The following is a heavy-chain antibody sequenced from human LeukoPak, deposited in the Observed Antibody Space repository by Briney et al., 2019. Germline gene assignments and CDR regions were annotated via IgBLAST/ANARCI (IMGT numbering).Heavy chain of an antibody. Sequence: PGGSLRLSCAASGFTVSSNYMSWVRQAPGKGLEWVSVIYSGGSTYYADSVKGRFTISRDNSKNTLYLQMNSLRAEDTAVYYRARDVPFWSGYSSPYGMDVWGQGTTVTVSS. CDR3: ARDVPFWSGYSSPYGMDV. V-gene: IGHV3-53*01. CDR2: IYSGGST. CDR1: GFTVSSNY. D-gene: IGHD3-3*01. J-gene: IGHJ6*02.